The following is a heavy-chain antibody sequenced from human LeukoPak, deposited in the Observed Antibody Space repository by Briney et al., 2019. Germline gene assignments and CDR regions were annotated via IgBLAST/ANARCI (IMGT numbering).Heavy chain of an antibody. CDR3: AKDQGQEWLARDYFDY. Sequence: GGSLRLSCAASGFTFSSYAMSWVRQAPGKGLEWVSAISGSGGSTYYADSVKGRFTISRDNSKNTLYLQMNSLRAEVTAVYYCAKDQGQEWLARDYFDYWGQGTLVTVSS. V-gene: IGHV3-23*01. J-gene: IGHJ4*02. CDR1: GFTFSSYA. D-gene: IGHD6-19*01. CDR2: ISGSGGST.